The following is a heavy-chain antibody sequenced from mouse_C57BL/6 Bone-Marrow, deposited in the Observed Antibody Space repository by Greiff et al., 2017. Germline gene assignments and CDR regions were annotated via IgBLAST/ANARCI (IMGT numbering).Heavy chain of an antibody. CDR3: ATYDDDGDWFAY. CDR2: IDPEDGET. D-gene: IGHD2-4*01. J-gene: IGHJ3*01. V-gene: IGHV14-2*01. Sequence: EVMLVESGAELVKPGASVKLSCTASGFNITDYYMHWVKQRTEQGLEWIGRIDPEDGETKYAPKFQGKATLTADTSSNTAYLQLSSLTSEDTAVYYWATYDDDGDWFAYWGQGTLVTVSA. CDR1: GFNITDYY.